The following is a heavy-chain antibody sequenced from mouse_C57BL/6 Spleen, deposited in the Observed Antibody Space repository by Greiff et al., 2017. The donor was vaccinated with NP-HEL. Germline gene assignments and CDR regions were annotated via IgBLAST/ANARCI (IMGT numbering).Heavy chain of an antibody. CDR3: ARLSDYDGAWFAY. CDR2: ISDGGSYT. Sequence: DVKLVESGGGLVKPGGSLKLSCAASGFTFSSYAMSWVRQTPEKRLEWVATISDGGSYTYYPDNVKGRFTISRDNAKNNLYLQMSHLKSEDTAMYYCARLSDYDGAWFAYWGQGTLVTVSA. CDR1: GFTFSSYA. J-gene: IGHJ3*01. V-gene: IGHV5-4*03. D-gene: IGHD2-4*01.